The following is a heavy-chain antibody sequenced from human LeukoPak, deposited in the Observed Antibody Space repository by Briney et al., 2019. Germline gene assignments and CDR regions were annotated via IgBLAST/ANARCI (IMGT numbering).Heavy chain of an antibody. CDR3: ARGSPFDYDSSGYYKGLGY. Sequence: SQTLTLTCTVSGGSISSGGYYWSWIRQHPGKGLEWIGYIYYSGSTYYNPSLKSRVTISVDTSKNQFSLKLSSVTAADTAVYYCARGSPFDYDSSGYYKGLGYWGQGTLVTVSS. J-gene: IGHJ4*02. V-gene: IGHV4-31*03. D-gene: IGHD3-22*01. CDR2: IYYSGST. CDR1: GGSISSGGYY.